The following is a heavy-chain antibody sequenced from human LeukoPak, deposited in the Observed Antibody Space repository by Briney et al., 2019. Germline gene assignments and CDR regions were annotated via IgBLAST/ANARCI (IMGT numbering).Heavy chain of an antibody. D-gene: IGHD3-3*01. CDR2: IYSSGST. V-gene: IGHV4-4*07. CDR3: ARRFWSGYYFYFDY. CDR1: GGSISSYY. Sequence: SETLSLTCTVSGGSISSYYWSWIRQPAGKGLEWIGRIYSSGSTDYNPSLKSRVTISVDTSKNQFSLKLSSVTAADTAVYYCARRFWSGYYFYFDYWGQGTLVTVSS. J-gene: IGHJ4*02.